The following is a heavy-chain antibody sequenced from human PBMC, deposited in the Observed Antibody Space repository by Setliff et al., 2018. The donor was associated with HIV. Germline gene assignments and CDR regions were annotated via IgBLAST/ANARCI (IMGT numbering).Heavy chain of an antibody. CDR1: GFTFSNYA. CDR3: AKNRNRYYYDNSGYPYY. J-gene: IGHJ4*02. Sequence: PGGSLRLSCAASGFTFSNYAVSWVRQAPGKGLEWVSLISGGGGSTYYADSVKGRFTISRDNSKNTLYLQMDSLRAEDTAVYYCAKNRNRYYYDNSGYPYYWGQGTLVTVSA. D-gene: IGHD3-22*01. CDR2: ISGGGGST. V-gene: IGHV3-23*01.